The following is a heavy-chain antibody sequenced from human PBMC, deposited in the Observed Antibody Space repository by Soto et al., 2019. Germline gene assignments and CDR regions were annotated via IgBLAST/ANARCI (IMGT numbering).Heavy chain of an antibody. D-gene: IGHD6-13*01. Sequence: EVQLLESGGGLVQPGGSLRLSCAASGFTFSSYAMSWVRQAPGKGLEWGSAISGSGGSTYYADSVKGRFTISRDNSKNTRYLQMNSLRAEDTAVYYCAKAAAATQDAFDIWGQGTMVTVSS. V-gene: IGHV3-23*01. CDR1: GFTFSSYA. CDR3: AKAAAATQDAFDI. J-gene: IGHJ3*02. CDR2: ISGSGGST.